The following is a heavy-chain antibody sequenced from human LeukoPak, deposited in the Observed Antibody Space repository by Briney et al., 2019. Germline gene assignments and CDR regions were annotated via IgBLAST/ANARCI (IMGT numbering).Heavy chain of an antibody. J-gene: IGHJ4*02. CDR3: AKGKNWNYEEVVDY. CDR1: GFTFDDYA. D-gene: IGHD1-7*01. V-gene: IGHV3-9*01. CDR2: ISWNSGSI. Sequence: GGSLRLSCAASGFTFDDYAMPWVRHAPGKGLEWVSGISWNSGSIGYADSVKGRFTISRDNAKNSLYLQMNSLRAEDTALYYCAKGKNWNYEEVVDYWGQGTLVTVSS.